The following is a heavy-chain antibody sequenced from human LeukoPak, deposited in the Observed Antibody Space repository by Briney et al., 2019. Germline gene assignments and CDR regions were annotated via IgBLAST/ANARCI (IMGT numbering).Heavy chain of an antibody. CDR3: ARDYCGGDCYPFDY. J-gene: IGHJ4*02. V-gene: IGHV3-20*04. CDR2: INWNGGST. D-gene: IGHD2-21*02. CDR1: GFTFDDYG. Sequence: PGGSLRLSCAVSGFTFDDYGMSWVRQVPGKGLEWVSGINWNGGSTGYVDSVKGRFTISRDNAKKSVYLKMNSLRGEDTALYYCARDYCGGDCYPFDYWGQGTLVTVSS.